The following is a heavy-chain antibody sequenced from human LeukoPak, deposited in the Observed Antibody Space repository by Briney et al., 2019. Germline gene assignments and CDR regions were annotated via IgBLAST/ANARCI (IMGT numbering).Heavy chain of an antibody. D-gene: IGHD3-22*01. J-gene: IGHJ4*02. Sequence: GESLKMSCKGYGYSFTSYWIGWVRQMPGKGLEWMGIVYPGDSDTRYSPSFQGQVTISADKSSSSAYLQWSSLKASDTAMYYCARNLYDTSGYYGYWGQGTLVTVSS. CDR1: GYSFTSYW. CDR3: ARNLYDTSGYYGY. CDR2: VYPGDSDT. V-gene: IGHV5-51*01.